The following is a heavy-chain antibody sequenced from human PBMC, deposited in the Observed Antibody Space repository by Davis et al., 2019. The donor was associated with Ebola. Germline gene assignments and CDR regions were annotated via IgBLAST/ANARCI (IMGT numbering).Heavy chain of an antibody. D-gene: IGHD6-19*01. V-gene: IGHV1-18*01. CDR3: ARASFGYNSGWYADY. CDR1: GYTFTSYG. Sequence: ASVKVSCKASGYTFTSYGLSWVRQAPGQGLEWMGWVHGGNGNTKYSQRFQGRVTITTDTSASTVYLDLTSLRSEDTAVFYCARASFGYNSGWYADYWGPGSLVTVSS. J-gene: IGHJ4*02. CDR2: VHGGNGNT.